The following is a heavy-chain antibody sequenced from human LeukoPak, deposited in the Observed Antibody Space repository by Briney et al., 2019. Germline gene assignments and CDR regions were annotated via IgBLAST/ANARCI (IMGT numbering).Heavy chain of an antibody. D-gene: IGHD3-22*01. J-gene: IGHJ4*02. CDR1: GFTFSDYY. CDR2: ISSSGSTI. Sequence: GGSLRLSCAASGFTFSDYYMSWIRQAPGKGLEWFSYISSSGSTIYYADSVKGRFTISRDNAKNSLYLQMNSLRAEDTAVYYCARERNYYDSSFDYWGQGTLVTVSS. CDR3: ARERNYYDSSFDY. V-gene: IGHV3-11*04.